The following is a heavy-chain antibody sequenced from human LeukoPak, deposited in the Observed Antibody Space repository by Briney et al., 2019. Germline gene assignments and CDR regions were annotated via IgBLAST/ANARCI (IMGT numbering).Heavy chain of an antibody. J-gene: IGHJ4*02. Sequence: SVKVSCKASGGTSSSYAISWVRQAPGQGLGWMGGTIPIFGTANYAQKFQGRVTITTDESTSTAYMELSSLRSEDTAVYYCAREAAGDYLPGHWGQGTLVTVSS. CDR2: TIPIFGTA. CDR1: GGTSSSYA. CDR3: AREAAGDYLPGH. V-gene: IGHV1-69*05. D-gene: IGHD4-17*01.